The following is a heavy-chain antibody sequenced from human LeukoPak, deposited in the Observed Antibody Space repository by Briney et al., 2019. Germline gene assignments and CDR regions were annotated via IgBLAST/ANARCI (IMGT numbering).Heavy chain of an antibody. CDR2: IHTSGST. Sequence: PSQTLSLTCTVSGGSISSGNYFWSWIRQPAWKGLEWFGRIHTSGSTNYNSSLKSRVTISIDTPKNQFSLKLSSVTAADTAVYYCAGELNLVRRVSYNWFDPWGQGTLVTVSS. CDR3: AGELNLVRRVSYNWFDP. V-gene: IGHV4-61*02. J-gene: IGHJ5*02. D-gene: IGHD3-10*01. CDR1: GGSISSGNYF.